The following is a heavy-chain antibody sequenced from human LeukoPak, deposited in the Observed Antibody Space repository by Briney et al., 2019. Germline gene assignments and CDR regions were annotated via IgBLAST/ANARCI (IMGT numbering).Heavy chain of an antibody. Sequence: GGSLRLSCAASGFTFSSCGMHWVRQAPGKGLEWVAFISYDGIDKYYTDSVKGRFTISRDNAKNSLYLQMNSLRAEDTAVYYCARDPKYSSGWLDYWGQGTLVTVSS. J-gene: IGHJ4*02. CDR2: ISYDGIDK. V-gene: IGHV3-30*03. CDR3: ARDPKYSSGWLDY. D-gene: IGHD6-19*01. CDR1: GFTFSSCG.